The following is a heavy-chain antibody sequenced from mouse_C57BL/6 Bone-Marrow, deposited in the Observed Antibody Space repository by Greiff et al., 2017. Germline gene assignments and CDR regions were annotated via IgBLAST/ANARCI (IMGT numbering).Heavy chain of an antibody. D-gene: IGHD2-5*01. Sequence: VKVVESGGGLVKPGGSLKLSCAASGFTFSSYAMSWVRQTPEKRLEWVATISDGGSYTYYPDNVKGRFTISRDNAKNNLYLQMSHLKSEDTAMYYCARDCYYSNYEGFAYWGQGTLVTVSA. CDR1: GFTFSSYA. CDR3: ARDCYYSNYEGFAY. J-gene: IGHJ3*01. V-gene: IGHV5-4*01. CDR2: ISDGGSYT.